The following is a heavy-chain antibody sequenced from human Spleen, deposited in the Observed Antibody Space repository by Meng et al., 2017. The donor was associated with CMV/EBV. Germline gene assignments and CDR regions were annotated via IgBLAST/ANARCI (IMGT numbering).Heavy chain of an antibody. CDR2: ISSSSSYI. CDR1: GFTFSSYS. V-gene: IGHV3-21*01. D-gene: IGHD3-10*01. CDR3: ARCFRQAYGMDV. Sequence: GGSLRLSCAASGFTFSSYSMNWVRQAPGKGLEWVSSISSSSSYIYYADSVKGRFTISRDNAKNSLYLQMNSLRAEDTAVYYCARCFRQAYGMDVWGQGTTVTVSS. J-gene: IGHJ6*02.